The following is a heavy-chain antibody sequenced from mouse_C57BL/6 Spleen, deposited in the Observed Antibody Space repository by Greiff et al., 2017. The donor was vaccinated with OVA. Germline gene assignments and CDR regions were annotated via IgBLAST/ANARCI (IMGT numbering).Heavy chain of an antibody. J-gene: IGHJ3*01. CDR1: GYTFTSYW. CDR2: IHPNSGST. Sequence: QVQLQQPGAELVKPGASVKLSCKASGYTFTSYWMQWVKQRPGQGLEWIGMIHPNSGSTNYNEKFKSKATLTVDKSSSTAYMQLSSLTSEDSAVYYCAREYGSSQAWFAYWGQGTLVTVSA. V-gene: IGHV1-64*01. D-gene: IGHD1-1*01. CDR3: AREYGSSQAWFAY.